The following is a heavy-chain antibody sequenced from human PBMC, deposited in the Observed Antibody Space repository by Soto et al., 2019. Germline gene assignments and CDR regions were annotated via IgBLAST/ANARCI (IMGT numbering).Heavy chain of an antibody. CDR1: GGSISSGGYY. CDR2: IYYSGST. D-gene: IGHD5-12*01. CDR3: ARSDYENHLTFDY. Sequence: TLSLTCTVSGGSISSGGYYWSWIRQHPGKGLEWIGYIYYSGSTYYNPSLKSRVTISVDTSKNQFSLKLSSVTAADTAVYYCARSDYENHLTFDYWGQGTLVTVSS. J-gene: IGHJ4*02. V-gene: IGHV4-31*03.